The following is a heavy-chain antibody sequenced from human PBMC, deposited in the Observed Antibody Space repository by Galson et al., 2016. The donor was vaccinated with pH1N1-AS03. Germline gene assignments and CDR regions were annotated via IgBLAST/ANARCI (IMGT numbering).Heavy chain of an antibody. D-gene: IGHD2-15*01. CDR1: GGTFNTYA. Sequence: SVKVSCKAPGGTFNTYAISWVRQAPGQGLEWMGRIIPMLNIPDYAQKFQVRVTITADKSTNTAYMELTNLRSDDTALYYCAKGYSSAPSGTFDIRGQGTMVTVSS. J-gene: IGHJ3*02. V-gene: IGHV1-69*04. CDR3: AKGYSSAPSGTFDI. CDR2: IIPMLNIP.